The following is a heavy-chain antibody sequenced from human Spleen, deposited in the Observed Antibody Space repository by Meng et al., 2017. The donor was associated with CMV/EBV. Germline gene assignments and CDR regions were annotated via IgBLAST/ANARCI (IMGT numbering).Heavy chain of an antibody. V-gene: IGHV3-30*04. J-gene: IGHJ3*02. CDR2: ISYDGSNK. D-gene: IGHD3-22*01. CDR1: GFSFSDSA. Sequence: GGSLKISCAASGFSFSDSAMHWVRQAPGKGLEWVAVISYDGSNKYYGDSVKGRFTISRDNSKNTLYLQMNSLRVEDTAVYYCARDRGVVITNSMAFDIWGQGTVVTVSS. CDR3: ARDRGVVITNSMAFDI.